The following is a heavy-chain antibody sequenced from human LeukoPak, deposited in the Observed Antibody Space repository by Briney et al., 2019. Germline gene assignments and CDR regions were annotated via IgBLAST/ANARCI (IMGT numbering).Heavy chain of an antibody. D-gene: IGHD3-10*01. V-gene: IGHV1-46*01. J-gene: IGHJ5*02. Sequence: ASVKVSCKTSAYTFSAYLIHWVRQAPGQGLEWMGIIDPSGGRPDYAQKFLGRITMTRDTSTSTVYMELSSLRSEDTAVYYCARVLVTMVRGVTKKYNWFDPWGQGTLVTVSS. CDR3: ARVLVTMVRGVTKKYNWFDP. CDR1: AYTFSAYL. CDR2: IDPSGGRP.